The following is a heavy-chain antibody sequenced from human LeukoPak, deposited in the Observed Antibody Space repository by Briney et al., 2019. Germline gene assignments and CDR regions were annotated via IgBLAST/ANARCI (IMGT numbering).Heavy chain of an antibody. V-gene: IGHV4-61*02. Sequence: SETLSLTCTVSGGSISSGSYYWSWIRQPAGKGLEWIGRIYTSGSTNYNPSLKSRVTISVDTSKNQFSLKLSSVTAADTAVYYCARDFRDGVRYYYYYYMDVWGKGTTVTISS. CDR1: GGSISSGSYY. CDR2: IYTSGST. D-gene: IGHD2-21*02. J-gene: IGHJ6*03. CDR3: ARDFRDGVRYYYYYYMDV.